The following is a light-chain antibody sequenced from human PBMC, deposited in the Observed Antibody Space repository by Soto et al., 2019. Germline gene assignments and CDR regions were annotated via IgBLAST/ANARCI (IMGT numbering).Light chain of an antibody. Sequence: QSVLTQPASVSGSPGQSITISCTGTSSDVGGYKYVSWYQLHPGKAPKLIIYEVSNRPSGISNRFSASKSGNTASLTISGLQAEDEADYYCFSYTSSTAYVFGTGTKVTVL. CDR3: FSYTSSTAYV. V-gene: IGLV2-14*01. CDR1: SSDVGGYKY. CDR2: EVS. J-gene: IGLJ1*01.